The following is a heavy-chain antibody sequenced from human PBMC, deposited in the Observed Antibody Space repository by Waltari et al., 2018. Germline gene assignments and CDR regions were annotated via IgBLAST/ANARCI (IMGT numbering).Heavy chain of an antibody. Sequence: QVQLVQSGAEVKKPGASVKVSCKASGYTFTSYAMHWVRQAPGQRLEWMGWINAGNGNTKYSQEFQGRVTITRDTSANTAYMELSSLRSEDMAVYYCARSASSSGRFDYWGQGTLVTVSS. D-gene: IGHD3-10*01. CDR1: GYTFTSYA. J-gene: IGHJ4*02. CDR3: ARSASSSGRFDY. V-gene: IGHV1-3*03. CDR2: INAGNGNT.